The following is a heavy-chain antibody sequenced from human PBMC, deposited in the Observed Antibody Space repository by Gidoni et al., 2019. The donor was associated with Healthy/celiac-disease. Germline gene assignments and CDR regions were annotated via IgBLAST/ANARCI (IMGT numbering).Heavy chain of an antibody. J-gene: IGHJ4*02. CDR1: GFTFRSYA. CDR3: ARSGDYDSSGYYYFDY. D-gene: IGHD3-22*01. CDR2: ISYDGSNK. V-gene: IGHV3-30-3*01. Sequence: QVQLVESGGGVVQPGRSLRLSCAASGFTFRSYAMHWVRQAPGKGLEWVAVISYDGSNKYYADSVKGRFTISRDNSKNTLYLQMNSLRAEDTAVYYCARSGDYDSSGYYYFDYWGQGTLVTVSS.